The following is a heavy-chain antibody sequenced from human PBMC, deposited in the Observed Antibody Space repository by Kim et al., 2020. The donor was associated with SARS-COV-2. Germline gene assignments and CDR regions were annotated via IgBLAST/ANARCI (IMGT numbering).Heavy chain of an antibody. V-gene: IGHV3-23*01. J-gene: IGHJ6*02. CDR1: GFTFSSYA. D-gene: IGHD6-13*01. Sequence: GGSLRLSCAASGFTFSSYAMSWARQAPGKGLEWVSAISGSGGSTYYADSVKGRFTISRDNSKNTLYLQMNSLRAEDTAVYYCAKSSGYSSSPPNYYYYYGMDVWGQGTTVTVSS. CDR3: AKSSGYSSSPPNYYYYYGMDV. CDR2: ISGSGGST.